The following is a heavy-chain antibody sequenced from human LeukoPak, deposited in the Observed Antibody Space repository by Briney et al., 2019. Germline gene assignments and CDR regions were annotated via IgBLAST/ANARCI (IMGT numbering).Heavy chain of an antibody. J-gene: IGHJ3*02. Sequence: SETLSLTCTVSGGSISSYYWSWIRQPPGKGLEWIGYIYYSGSTNYNPSLKSRVTISVDTSKNQFSLKLSSVTAADTAVYYCARPDIAATDAFDIWGQGTMVTVSS. D-gene: IGHD6-13*01. V-gene: IGHV4-59*08. CDR3: ARPDIAATDAFDI. CDR1: GGSISSYY. CDR2: IYYSGST.